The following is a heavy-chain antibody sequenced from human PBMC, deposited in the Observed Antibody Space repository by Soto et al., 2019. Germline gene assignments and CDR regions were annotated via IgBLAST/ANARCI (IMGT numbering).Heavy chain of an antibody. D-gene: IGHD6-19*01. J-gene: IGHJ6*02. Sequence: PGGALGLSCAASGFTFWSYSMNGVRQAPGKGLEWVSSISSSSSYIYYADSVKGRFTISRDNAKNSLYLQMNSLRAEDTAVYYCARHPPSSGWPNYYYYSGMDVWGQRPTVTVSS. CDR2: ISSSSSYI. CDR3: ARHPPSSGWPNYYYYSGMDV. CDR1: GFTFWSYS. V-gene: IGHV3-21*01.